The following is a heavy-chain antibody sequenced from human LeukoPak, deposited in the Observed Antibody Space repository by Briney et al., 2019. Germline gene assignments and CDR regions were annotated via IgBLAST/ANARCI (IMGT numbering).Heavy chain of an antibody. CDR1: GFTFSSYW. CDR3: ARGQLPYYYGMDV. V-gene: IGHV3-7*04. D-gene: IGHD2-2*01. CDR2: IKQDGSEK. Sequence: GGSLRLSCAASGFTFSSYWMSWVRQAPGKGLEWVANIKQDGSEKYYVDSVKGRFTISRDNAKNSPYLQMNSLRAEDTAVYYCARGQLPYYYGMDVWGQGTTVTVSS. J-gene: IGHJ6*02.